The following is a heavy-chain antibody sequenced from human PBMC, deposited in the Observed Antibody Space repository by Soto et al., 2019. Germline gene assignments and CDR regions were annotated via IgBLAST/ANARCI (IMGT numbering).Heavy chain of an antibody. J-gene: IGHJ4*02. Sequence: ASVQVSCKVSGYTLTELSMHWVRQAPGKGLEWMGGFDPEDGETIYAQKFQGRVTMTEDTSTDTAYMELSSLRSEDTAVYYCATSGWYEGGSFDYWGQGTLVTVSS. D-gene: IGHD6-19*01. CDR3: ATSGWYEGGSFDY. V-gene: IGHV1-24*01. CDR1: GYTLTELS. CDR2: FDPEDGET.